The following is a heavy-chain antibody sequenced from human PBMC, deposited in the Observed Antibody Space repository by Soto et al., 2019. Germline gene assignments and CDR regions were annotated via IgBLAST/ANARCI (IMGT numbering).Heavy chain of an antibody. CDR3: ARVVPGAEAWFGP. V-gene: IGHV1-18*01. Sequence: AAAVKVSCKTSGYTFSNYGITWVRQAPGQPLEWLGWISLYSDGTNYAQKFQGRVSMTTDTSTTTAYMELRSLRSDATAVYYCARVVPGAEAWFGPWGQGTLVTVSS. J-gene: IGHJ5*02. D-gene: IGHD2-2*01. CDR2: ISLYSDGT. CDR1: GYTFSNYG.